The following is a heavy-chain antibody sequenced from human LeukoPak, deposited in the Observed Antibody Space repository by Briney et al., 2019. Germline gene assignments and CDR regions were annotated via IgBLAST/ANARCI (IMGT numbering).Heavy chain of an antibody. D-gene: IGHD7-27*01. CDR1: GEPFFTYA. CDR3: ATGQHAFDI. V-gene: IGHV1-3*01. J-gene: IGHJ3*02. CDR2: INAVSGDT. Sequence: ASVNVSCKAAGEPFFTYAIHWVRQASGQRLEWMGWINAVSGDTKYSQKPQRRVTFTNDTSAGTSASTAYMELSSLRSEDTAVYYCATGQHAFDIWGQGTMVTVSS.